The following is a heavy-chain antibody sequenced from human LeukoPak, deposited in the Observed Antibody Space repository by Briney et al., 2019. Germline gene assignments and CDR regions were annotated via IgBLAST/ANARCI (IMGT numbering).Heavy chain of an antibody. CDR2: ITAIFRTT. CDR1: GGTFNSYA. Sequence: GASVKVSCKTSGGTFNSYAISWVRQAPGQGLEWMGGITAIFRTTNYAQKFQGRVTITADESMSTVYMGLSSLRSEDTAVYYCARGGPRYCSGGSCYTDWFDPWGQGTLVTVSS. J-gene: IGHJ5*02. CDR3: ARGGPRYCSGGSCYTDWFDP. V-gene: IGHV1-69*13. D-gene: IGHD2-15*01.